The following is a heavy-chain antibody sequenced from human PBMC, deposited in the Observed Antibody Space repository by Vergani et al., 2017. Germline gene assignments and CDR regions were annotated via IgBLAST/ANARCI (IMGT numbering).Heavy chain of an antibody. Sequence: QVHLNEAGPGLVKPSQTLSLTCTVSGASITSGSFYWSWIRQPAGKGLEWIGRIHASGTKNYNPSLKSRVTISVDTSKNQFSLKLSSVTAADTAVYYCARVADCSSTSCYAYYYYYYYMDVWGKGTTVTVSS. CDR3: ARVADCSSTSCYAYYYYYYYMDV. CDR1: GASITSGSFY. J-gene: IGHJ6*03. D-gene: IGHD2-2*01. V-gene: IGHV4-61*02. CDR2: IHASGTK.